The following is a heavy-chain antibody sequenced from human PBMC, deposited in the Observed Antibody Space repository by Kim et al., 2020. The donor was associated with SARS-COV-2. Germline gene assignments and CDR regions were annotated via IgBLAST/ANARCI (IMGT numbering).Heavy chain of an antibody. V-gene: IGHV7-4-1*02. Sequence: ASVKVSCKASGYTFTSYAMNWVRQAPGQGLEWMGWINTNIGNPTYAQGFTGRFVFSLDTSVSTAYLQISSLKAEDTAVYYCARDRYCSSTSCQDHWGQGTLVTVSS. CDR2: INTNIGNP. J-gene: IGHJ4*02. D-gene: IGHD2-2*01. CDR3: ARDRYCSSTSCQDH. CDR1: GYTFTSYA.